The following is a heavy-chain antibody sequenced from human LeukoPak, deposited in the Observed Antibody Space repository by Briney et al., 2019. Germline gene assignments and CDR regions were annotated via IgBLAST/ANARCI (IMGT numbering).Heavy chain of an antibody. J-gene: IGHJ5*02. Sequence: GGSLRLSCAASGFTFSSYWMSWVRQAPGKGLEWVANIKQDGSEKYYVDPVKGRFTISRDNAKNSLYLQMNSLRAEDTAVYYCARARVAAAISWFDPWGQGTLVTVSS. D-gene: IGHD2-15*01. CDR3: ARARVAAAISWFDP. V-gene: IGHV3-7*04. CDR1: GFTFSSYW. CDR2: IKQDGSEK.